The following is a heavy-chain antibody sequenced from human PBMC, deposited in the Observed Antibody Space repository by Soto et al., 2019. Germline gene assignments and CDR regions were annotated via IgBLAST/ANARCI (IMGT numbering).Heavy chain of an antibody. CDR1: SFTFSSYW. J-gene: IGHJ6*02. CDR3: ARDGPFISVAAPAFQYAMDV. V-gene: IGHV3-7*03. CDR2: IKQDGSEN. D-gene: IGHD6-19*01. Sequence: DVRLVESGGGLVQPGGSLRPSCAASSFTFSSYWLSWVRQAPGKGLEWVATIKQDGSENYYVDSVKGRFTISRDNAKNSFYLQMSSLRADDTAVYYCARDGPFISVAAPAFQYAMDVWGQGNTVTAS.